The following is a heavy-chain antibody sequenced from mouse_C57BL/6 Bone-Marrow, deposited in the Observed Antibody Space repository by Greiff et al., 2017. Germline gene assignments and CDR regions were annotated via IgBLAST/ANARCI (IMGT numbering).Heavy chain of an antibody. V-gene: IGHV1-26*01. Sequence: VQLQQSGPELVKPGASVKISCKASGYTFTDYYMNWVKQSHGKSLEWIGDINPNNGGTSYNQKFKGKATLTVDKSSSTAYMELRSLTSEDSAVYYCAREDYSQPVFPWFAYWGQGTLVTVSA. CDR1: GYTFTDYY. D-gene: IGHD2-12*01. J-gene: IGHJ3*01. CDR2: INPNNGGT. CDR3: AREDYSQPVFPWFAY.